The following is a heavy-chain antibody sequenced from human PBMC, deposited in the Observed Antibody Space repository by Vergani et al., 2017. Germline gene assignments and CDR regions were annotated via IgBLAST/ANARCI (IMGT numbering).Heavy chain of an antibody. J-gene: IGHJ4*02. D-gene: IGHD6-13*01. CDR3: AREGGSRGLDY. Sequence: QVQLQQWGAGLLKPSETLSLTCAVSGGSFSGYYWSWIRQPPGKGLEWIGEINHSGSTNYNPSLKRRVTISVDTSKNQFSLKLSSVTAADTAVYYCAREGGSRGLDYGGQGTLVTVSS. V-gene: IGHV4-34*01. CDR1: GGSFSGYY. CDR2: INHSGST.